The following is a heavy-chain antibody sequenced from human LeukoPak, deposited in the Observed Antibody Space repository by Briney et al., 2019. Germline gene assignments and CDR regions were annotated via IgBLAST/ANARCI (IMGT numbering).Heavy chain of an antibody. CDR3: ARALYGALPDY. J-gene: IGHJ4*02. V-gene: IGHV3-74*01. CDR2: INSDGSST. Sequence: TGGSLRLSCAASGFTFNSYWMHWVRQAPGKGLVWVSRINSDGSSTSYADSVKGRFTISRDNAKNTLYLQMNSLRAEDTAVYYCARALYGALPDYWGQGTLVTVSS. CDR1: GFTFNSYW. D-gene: IGHD4-17*01.